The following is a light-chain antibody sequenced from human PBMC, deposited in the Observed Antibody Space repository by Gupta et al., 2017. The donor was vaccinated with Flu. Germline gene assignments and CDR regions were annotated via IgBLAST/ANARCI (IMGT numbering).Light chain of an antibody. Sequence: VTPGEPASISCRSSQSLLHSNGYKEWDWYLQKPGQSPQLLIDLGSNRASGVPDRCSGSGSGTDLTLKISRVEAEDVGVYEGIQTLQTPYTFGQGTKLEIK. CDR3: IQTLQTPYT. J-gene: IGKJ2*01. CDR2: LGS. CDR1: QSLLHSNGYKE. V-gene: IGKV2-28*01.